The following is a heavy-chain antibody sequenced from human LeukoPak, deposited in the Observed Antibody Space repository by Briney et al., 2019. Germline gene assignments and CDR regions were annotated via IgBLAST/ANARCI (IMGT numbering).Heavy chain of an antibody. J-gene: IGHJ5*02. CDR3: ARSDTVISPRFDP. CDR2: IYFTGST. Sequence: SETLSLTCTVSGGSISSYYWSWIRQPPGKGLEWIGYIYFTGSTNYNPSLRSRVTISLDTSKNQFSLKLSSVTAADTAVYYCARSDTVISPRFDPWGQGTLVTVSS. D-gene: IGHD4-23*01. V-gene: IGHV4-59*01. CDR1: GGSISSYY.